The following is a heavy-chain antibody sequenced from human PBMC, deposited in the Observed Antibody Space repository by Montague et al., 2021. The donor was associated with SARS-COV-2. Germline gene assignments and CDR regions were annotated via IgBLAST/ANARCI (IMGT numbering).Heavy chain of an antibody. J-gene: IGHJ4*02. CDR3: ARTPTRPLSLGS. D-gene: IGHD6-6*01. CDR1: GGSITGFS. Sequence: SETLSLTCAVSGGSITGFSWSWVRQPAGKGLEWIGRVTTSGTTNYSPSLRSRVTMSVDTSKNQFSLNLNSVTAADTAIYYCARTPTRPLSLGSWGQGTLVTVSS. CDR2: VTTSGTT. V-gene: IGHV4-4*07.